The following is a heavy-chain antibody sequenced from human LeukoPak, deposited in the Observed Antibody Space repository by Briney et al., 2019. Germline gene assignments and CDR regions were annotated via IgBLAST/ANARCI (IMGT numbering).Heavy chain of an antibody. J-gene: IGHJ5*02. CDR1: GYTFTGYY. CDR3: ARDRPPSGSYNHNWFDP. D-gene: IGHD1-26*01. V-gene: IGHV1-2*02. CDR2: INPNSGGT. Sequence: ASVKLSCTASGYTFTGYYMHWVRQAPGQGLEWMGWINPNSGGTNYAQKFQGRVTMTRDTSISTAYMELSRLRSDDTAVYYCARDRPPSGSYNHNWFDPWGQGTLVTVSS.